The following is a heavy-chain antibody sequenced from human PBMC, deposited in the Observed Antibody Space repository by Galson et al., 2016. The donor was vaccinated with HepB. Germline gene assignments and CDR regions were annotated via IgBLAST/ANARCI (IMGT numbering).Heavy chain of an antibody. CDR2: INSDGSTT. CDR1: GFTFSSYW. Sequence: SLRLSCAASGFTFSSYWMHWVRQSPEEGLVWVAHINSDGSTTAYAASVKGRFTISRDNAKRTLSLQMNSLRVEDTAVYYCASAPLLWGHWFDPWGQGPLVTVSS. V-gene: IGHV3-74*01. CDR3: ASAPLLWGHWFDP. D-gene: IGHD3-10*01. J-gene: IGHJ5*02.